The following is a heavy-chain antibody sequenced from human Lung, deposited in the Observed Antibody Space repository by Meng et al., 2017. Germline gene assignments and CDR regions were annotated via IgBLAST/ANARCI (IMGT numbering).Heavy chain of an antibody. CDR2: INHSGST. D-gene: IGHD4-11*01. Sequence: QVQLQQGGEGLLKPSGTLSLTCVVSGGSFSDYYWSWIRQSPGKGLEWIGEINHSGSTNYNPSLESRATISVDTSQNNLSLKLSSVTAADSAVYYCARGPTTMAHDFDYWGQGTLVTVSS. CDR1: GGSFSDYY. V-gene: IGHV4-34*01. J-gene: IGHJ4*02. CDR3: ARGPTTMAHDFDY.